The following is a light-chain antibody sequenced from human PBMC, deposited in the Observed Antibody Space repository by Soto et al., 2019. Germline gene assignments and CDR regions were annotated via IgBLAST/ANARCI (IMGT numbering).Light chain of an antibody. V-gene: IGLV2-14*01. CDR2: DVS. J-gene: IGLJ1*01. CDR1: SRDVGGYKY. CDR3: SSYTSISLYV. Sequence: QSALTQPASVSGSPGQSISISCTGTSRDVGGYKYVSWYQQHPGKAPKLMIYDVSSRPSGVSNRFSGSKSGNTASLTISGLQAEDEADYYCSSYTSISLYVFGTGTKVTVL.